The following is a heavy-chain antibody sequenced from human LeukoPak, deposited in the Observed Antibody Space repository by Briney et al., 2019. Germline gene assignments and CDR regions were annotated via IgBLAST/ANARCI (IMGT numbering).Heavy chain of an antibody. CDR1: GGSFSGYY. V-gene: IGHV4-34*01. CDR3: ARGAPNWFDP. Sequence: PSETLSLTCAVYGGSFSGYYWSWIRQPPGKGLEWIGEINHSGSTNYNPSLKSRFTISVDTSKNQFSLKLSSVTAADTAVYYCARGAPNWFDPWGQGTLVTVSS. CDR2: INHSGST. J-gene: IGHJ5*02.